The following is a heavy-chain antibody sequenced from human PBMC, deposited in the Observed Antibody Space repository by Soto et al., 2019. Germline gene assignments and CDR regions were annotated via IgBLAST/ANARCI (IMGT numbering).Heavy chain of an antibody. J-gene: IGHJ4*02. D-gene: IGHD2-15*01. CDR2: IKQDGNEK. V-gene: IGHV3-7*05. CDR3: ARVKSLAGEY. CDR1: GFTFSSYW. Sequence: EGQLVESGGGLVQPGGSLRLSCAASGFTFSSYWMSWVRQAPGKGLEWVANIKQDGNEKFYVDSVKGRFTISRDNAKNSLFLQMNSLTAEDTAVYYCARVKSLAGEYWVQGTLVAVSS.